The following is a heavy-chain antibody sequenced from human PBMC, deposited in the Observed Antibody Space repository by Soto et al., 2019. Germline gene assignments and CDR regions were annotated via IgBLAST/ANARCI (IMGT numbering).Heavy chain of an antibody. D-gene: IGHD5-12*01. CDR3: ARERDGYIGYGMDG. CDR1: GGSIISYY. CDR2: IYYSGST. Sequence: SETLSLTCTVSGGSIISYYWSWILQPPGKGLEWIGYIYYSGSTNYNPSLKSRVTISVDTSKNQFSLKLSSVTAADTAVYYCARERDGYIGYGMDGWGQGTTVTVSS. J-gene: IGHJ6*02. V-gene: IGHV4-59*01.